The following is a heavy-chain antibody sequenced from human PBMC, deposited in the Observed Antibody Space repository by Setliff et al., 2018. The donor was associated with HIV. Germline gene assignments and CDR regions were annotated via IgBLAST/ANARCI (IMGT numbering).Heavy chain of an antibody. J-gene: IGHJ4*02. CDR2: INRDNGGI. D-gene: IGHD3-9*01. Sequence: ASVKVSCKASGYTFTGHYLHWVRQATGQGLEWMGRINRDNGGIDYAQKFQGRVTVTRDTSINTAYMELSSLKSEDTAVYYCARSFDILTGDLDYWGQGTLVTVSS. V-gene: IGHV1-2*06. CDR1: GYTFTGHY. CDR3: ARSFDILTGDLDY.